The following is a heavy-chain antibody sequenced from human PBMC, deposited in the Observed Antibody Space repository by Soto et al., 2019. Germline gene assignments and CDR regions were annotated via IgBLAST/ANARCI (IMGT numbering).Heavy chain of an antibody. V-gene: IGHV3-23*01. CDR2: ISGSGGST. D-gene: IGHD2-8*01. J-gene: IGHJ6*02. CDR1: GFTFSSYA. CDR3: AKFPNPMRGNYYYYGMDV. Sequence: GGSLRLSCAASGFTFSSYAMSWVRQAPGKGLEWVSAISGSGGSTYYADSVKGRFTISRDNSKNTLYLQMNSLRAEDTAVYYCAKFPNPMRGNYYYYGMDVWGQGTTVTVSS.